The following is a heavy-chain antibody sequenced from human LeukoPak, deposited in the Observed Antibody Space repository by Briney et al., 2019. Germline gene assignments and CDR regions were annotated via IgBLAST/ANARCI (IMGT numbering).Heavy chain of an antibody. D-gene: IGHD3-16*01. V-gene: IGHV3-7*03. CDR1: GFTFSSYW. CDR2: IKPDGVET. CDR3: VRDGGTDWYDP. J-gene: IGHJ5*02. Sequence: PGGSLRLSCAASGFTFSSYWMTWVRQAPGRGLEWVANIKPDGVETSYVDSVKGRFTISRDNANNSVFLQMNSLRVEDTATYYCVRDGGTDWYDPWGQGTLVSVSS.